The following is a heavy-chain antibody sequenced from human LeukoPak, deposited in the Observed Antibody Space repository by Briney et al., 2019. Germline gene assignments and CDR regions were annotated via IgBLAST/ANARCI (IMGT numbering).Heavy chain of an antibody. CDR1: GYTFTSYG. CDR3: ALGIVGATGYFDY. J-gene: IGHJ4*02. Sequence: ASVKVSCKASGYTFTSYGISWVRQAPGQGLEWMGWISAYNGNTNYAQKFQGRVTITADESTSTAYMELSSLRSEDTAVYYCALGIVGATGYFDYWGQGTLVTVSS. D-gene: IGHD1-26*01. V-gene: IGHV1-18*01. CDR2: ISAYNGNT.